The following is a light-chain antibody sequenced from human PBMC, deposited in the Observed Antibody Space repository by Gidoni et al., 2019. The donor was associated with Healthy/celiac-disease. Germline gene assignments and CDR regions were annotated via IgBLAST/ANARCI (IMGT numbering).Light chain of an antibody. CDR1: QSVSIY. V-gene: IGKV3-11*01. CDR2: DAS. J-gene: IGKJ4*01. Sequence: EIVLTQYPATLSLSPGERATLSCSASQSVSIYLDWYKQKPGQAPRLLIYDASNRATGNQARFSGSGSGTDFTLVISSLEPEDFAVYYCQQRSNWPPDIXFXVGTNVAIK. CDR3: QQRSNWPPDIX.